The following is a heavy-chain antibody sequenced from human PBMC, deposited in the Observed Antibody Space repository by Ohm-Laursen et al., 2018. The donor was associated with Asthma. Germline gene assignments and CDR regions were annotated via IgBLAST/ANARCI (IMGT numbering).Heavy chain of an antibody. CDR3: ARDHYYDSSGYYCRD. CDR1: GASFSTYY. Sequence: GTLSLTCPLSGASFSTYYWGWIRQPPGKGLEWIGYIYSTGSTNYNPSLKSRVTISVDTSKNQFSLKLSSVTAADTAVYYCARDHYYDSSGYYCRDWGQGTLVTVSS. CDR2: IYSTGST. V-gene: IGHV4-59*12. D-gene: IGHD3-22*01. J-gene: IGHJ4*02.